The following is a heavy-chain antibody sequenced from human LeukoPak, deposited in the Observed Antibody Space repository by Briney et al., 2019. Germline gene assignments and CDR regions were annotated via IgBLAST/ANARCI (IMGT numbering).Heavy chain of an antibody. CDR1: GFTFSGSA. CDR3: TRGTMNAFDT. J-gene: IGHJ3*02. Sequence: PGGSLRLSCAASGFTFSGSAMHWVRQASGKGLEWVGRIRSKANSYATAYAASVKGRFTISRDDSKNTAYLQMNSLKTEDTAVYYCTRGTMNAFDTWGQGTMVTVSS. V-gene: IGHV3-73*01. CDR2: IRSKANSYAT. D-gene: IGHD3-22*01.